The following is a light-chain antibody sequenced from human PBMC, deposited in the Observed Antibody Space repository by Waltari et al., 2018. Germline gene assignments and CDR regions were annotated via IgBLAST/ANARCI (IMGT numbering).Light chain of an antibody. V-gene: IGKV1-8*01. Sequence: AIRMTQSPSSLSASIGDRVTISCRASQGVSTVLAWYQQKPGKAPSLLIHAAPTLQSGVPSRFSGSGTGTDFTLTITCLQSEDFATYYCQQYHDYPWTFGQGTKVDI. CDR1: QGVSTV. CDR2: AAP. CDR3: QQYHDYPWT. J-gene: IGKJ1*01.